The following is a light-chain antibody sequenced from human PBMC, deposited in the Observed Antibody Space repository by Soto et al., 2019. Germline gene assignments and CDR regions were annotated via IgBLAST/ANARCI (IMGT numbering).Light chain of an antibody. J-gene: IGLJ1*01. CDR1: SNDVGGYNY. CDR2: EVS. CDR3: SSYAGSNNSYV. Sequence: QSVLTQPPSASGSPGQSVTISCTGTSNDVGGYNYVSWYQQHPGKAPKLMIYEVSKRPSGVPDRFSGSKSGNTASLTVSGLQADDEADYYCSSYAGSNNSYVFGTGTKLTVL. V-gene: IGLV2-8*01.